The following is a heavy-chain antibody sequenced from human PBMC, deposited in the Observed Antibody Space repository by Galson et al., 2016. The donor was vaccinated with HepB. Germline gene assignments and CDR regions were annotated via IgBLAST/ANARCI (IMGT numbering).Heavy chain of an antibody. CDR3: ASVGYTKGWFDP. CDR2: INSRGNST. D-gene: IGHD6-13*01. Sequence: SLRLSCAASGFTLTDYPMSWVRQAPGKGLEWVSVINSRGNSTYYADSVKGRFDISRDTSKNTLILQMNNLRDDDPAVYFCASVGYTKGWFDPWGQGTHVTVSS. J-gene: IGHJ5*02. V-gene: IGHV3-23*01. CDR1: GFTLTDYP.